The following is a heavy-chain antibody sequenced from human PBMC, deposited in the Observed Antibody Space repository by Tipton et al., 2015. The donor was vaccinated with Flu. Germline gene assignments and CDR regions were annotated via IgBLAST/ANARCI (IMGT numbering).Heavy chain of an antibody. D-gene: IGHD6-13*01. Sequence: QLVQSGGGLVQPGGSLRLSCVASGFTFSSYWMSWVRQAPGKGLEWVANIKQDGSEKYYVDSVKGRFIISRDNAKNSLYLQMNSLRSEDTAVYYCARAWAAAGSAWGQGTLVTVSS. CDR3: ARAWAAAGSA. V-gene: IGHV3-7*01. CDR1: GFTFSSYW. J-gene: IGHJ5*02. CDR2: IKQDGSEK.